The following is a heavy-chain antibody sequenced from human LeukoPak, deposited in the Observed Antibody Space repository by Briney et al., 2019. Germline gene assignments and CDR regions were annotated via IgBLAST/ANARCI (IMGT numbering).Heavy chain of an antibody. Sequence: GGSLRLSCAASGLSFSSYAMSWVRQAPGKGLEWVSGISGRDGSTYYADSVKGRFTISRDISKNTLYLQMNSLRAEDMAVYYCAKDGGQGADYWGQGTLVTVSS. V-gene: IGHV3-23*01. CDR2: ISGRDGST. CDR3: AKDGGQGADY. CDR1: GLSFSSYA. D-gene: IGHD3-16*01. J-gene: IGHJ4*02.